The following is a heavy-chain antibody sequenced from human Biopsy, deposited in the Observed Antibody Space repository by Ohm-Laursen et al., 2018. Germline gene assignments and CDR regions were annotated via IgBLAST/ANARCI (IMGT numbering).Heavy chain of an antibody. CDR3: ARAGVGSDGTDSYYYGMDV. V-gene: IGHV1-69*04. D-gene: IGHD5-24*01. CDR2: IIPALTIA. CDR1: GAIFSSYG. Sequence: SVKVSCKVSGAIFSSYGITWVRQAPGQGLEWMGRIIPALTIASYAQKFQGRVTITADRVTNTAYMELTTLTSEDTAVYYCARAGVGSDGTDSYYYGMDVWGPGTTVTVSS. J-gene: IGHJ6*02.